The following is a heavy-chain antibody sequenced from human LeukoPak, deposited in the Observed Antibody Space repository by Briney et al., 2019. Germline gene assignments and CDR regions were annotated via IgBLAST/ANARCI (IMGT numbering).Heavy chain of an antibody. CDR2: ISYDGSNK. Sequence: GGSLRLSCAASGFTFSSYAMHWVRQAPGKGLEWVAVISYDGSNKYYADSVKGRFAISRDDSKNTLYLQMNSLRAEDTAVYYCAELGITMIGGVWGKGTTVTISS. CDR3: AELGITMIGGV. V-gene: IGHV3-30*09. D-gene: IGHD3-10*02. J-gene: IGHJ6*04. CDR1: GFTFSSYA.